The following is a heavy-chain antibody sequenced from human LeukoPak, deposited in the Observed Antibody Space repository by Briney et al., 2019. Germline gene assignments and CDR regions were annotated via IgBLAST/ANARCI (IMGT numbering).Heavy chain of an antibody. V-gene: IGHV3-11*04. Sequence: GGTLRLSCAASGFTFSDYYMSWIRQAPGKGLEWVSYISSSGSTIYYADSVKGRFTISRDNAKNSLYLQMNSLRAEDTAVYYCARAYDYGDYVDYWGQGTLVTVSS. J-gene: IGHJ4*02. D-gene: IGHD4-17*01. CDR2: ISSSGSTI. CDR1: GFTFSDYY. CDR3: ARAYDYGDYVDY.